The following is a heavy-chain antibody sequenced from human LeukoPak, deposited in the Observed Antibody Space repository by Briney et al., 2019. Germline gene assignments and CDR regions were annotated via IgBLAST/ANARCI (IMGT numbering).Heavy chain of an antibody. CDR3: AKVLYLEAFDI. Sequence: SETLSLTCTVSGGSISSYYWSWIRQPPGKGLEWIGYIYYSGSSNYNPSLKSRVTISIDTSKNQFSLKLRSVTAADTAIYYCAKVLYLEAFDIWGQGTKVFVSS. CDR2: IYYSGSS. V-gene: IGHV4-59*08. D-gene: IGHD2-2*02. J-gene: IGHJ3*02. CDR1: GGSISSYY.